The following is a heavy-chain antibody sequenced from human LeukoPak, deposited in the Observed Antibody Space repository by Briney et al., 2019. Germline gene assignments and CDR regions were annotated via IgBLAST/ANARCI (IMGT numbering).Heavy chain of an antibody. CDR1: GFTFSTYW. D-gene: IGHD4-11*01. CDR3: AREHDYSPKTLDY. V-gene: IGHV3-7*01. Sequence: GGSLRLSCAASGFTFSTYWMTWVRQAPGKGLEWVANIKQDGSEKYYVDSVKGRFSISRDNAKNSLYLQMNSLRAEDTAVYYCAREHDYSPKTLDYWGQGTLVTVSS. CDR2: IKQDGSEK. J-gene: IGHJ4*02.